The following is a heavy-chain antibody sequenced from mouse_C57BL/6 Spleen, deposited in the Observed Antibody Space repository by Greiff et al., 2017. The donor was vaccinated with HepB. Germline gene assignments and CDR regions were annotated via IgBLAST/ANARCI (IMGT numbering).Heavy chain of an antibody. D-gene: IGHD1-1*01. V-gene: IGHV2-9-1*01. Sequence: VKLVESGPGLVAPSQSLSITCTVSGFSLTSYAISWVRQPPGKGLEWLGVIWTGGGTNYNSALKSRLSISKDNSKSQVFLKMNSLQTDDTARYYCARSTTEVAGAMDYWGQGTSVTVSS. CDR1: GFSLTSYA. J-gene: IGHJ4*01. CDR2: IWTGGGT. CDR3: ARSTTEVAGAMDY.